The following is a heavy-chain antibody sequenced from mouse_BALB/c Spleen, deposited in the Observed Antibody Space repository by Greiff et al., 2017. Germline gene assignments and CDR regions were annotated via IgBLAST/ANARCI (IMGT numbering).Heavy chain of an antibody. CDR3: ARLRIHYYGYDY. J-gene: IGHJ2*01. Sequence: QVQLKQSAAELARPGASVKMSCKASGYTFTSYTMHWVKQRPGQGLEWIGYINPSSGYTEYNQKFKDKTTLTADKSSSTAYMQLSSLTSEDSAVYYCARLRIHYYGYDYWGQGTTLTVSS. CDR1: GYTFTSYT. V-gene: IGHV1-4*02. CDR2: INPSSGYT. D-gene: IGHD1-2*01.